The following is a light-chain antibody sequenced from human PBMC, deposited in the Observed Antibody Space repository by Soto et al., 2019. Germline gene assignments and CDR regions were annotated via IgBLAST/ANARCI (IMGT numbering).Light chain of an antibody. CDR3: QTWGTGPWV. V-gene: IGLV4-69*01. Sequence: QLVLTQSPSASASLGASVNLTCTLSRGHSSYAIAWHQQQPEKGPRYLMKLNSDGSHSKGDGIPDRFSGSSSGAERYLTISSLQSEDEADYYCQTWGTGPWVFGGGTKLTVL. CDR2: LNSDGSH. J-gene: IGLJ3*02. CDR1: RGHSSYA.